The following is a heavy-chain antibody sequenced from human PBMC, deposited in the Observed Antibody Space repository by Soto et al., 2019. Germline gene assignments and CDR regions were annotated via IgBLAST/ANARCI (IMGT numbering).Heavy chain of an antibody. CDR3: VRDQKYFRVNGNWFDA. J-gene: IGHJ5*01. V-gene: IGHV1-18*04. D-gene: IGHD2-2*01. Sequence: QVQLMQSGTEVKKPAASVTVPCKASGYTSSDFGISWVRQAPGQGLEWMGWGSGNNGASNPAPKVQGRITMTLDTSTGVSYMALRSLRSDDTAIYYCVRDQKYFRVNGNWFDAWGQGTLVSVSS. CDR1: GYTSSDFG. CDR2: GSGNNGAS.